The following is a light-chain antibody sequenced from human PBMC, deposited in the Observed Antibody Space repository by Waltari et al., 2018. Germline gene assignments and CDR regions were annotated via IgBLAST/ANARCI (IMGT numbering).Light chain of an antibody. V-gene: IGLV2-23*02. CDR1: TSNVGSYKL. Sequence: QSALTQPASVSGSPGQSITISCSGSTSNVGSYKLVSCYQQNPGKAPKLMIYEVDKRASGIPGRFSGSKSDSTASLTISGLQAEDEAVYYCCSYAGSTFVFGGGTQLTVL. CDR2: EVD. J-gene: IGLJ7*01. CDR3: CSYAGSTFV.